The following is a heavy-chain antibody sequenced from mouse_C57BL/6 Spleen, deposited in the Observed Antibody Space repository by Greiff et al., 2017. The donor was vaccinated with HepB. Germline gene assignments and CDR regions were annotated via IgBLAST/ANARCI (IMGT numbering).Heavy chain of an antibody. CDR3: AKISMVTDYFDY. Sequence: VKLQQPGAELVKPGASVKLSCKASGYTFTSYWMHWVKQRPGQGLEWIGMIHPNSGSTNYNEKFKSKATLTVDKSSSTAYMQLSSLTSEDSAVYYCAKISMVTDYFDYWGQGTTLTVSS. CDR2: IHPNSGST. J-gene: IGHJ2*01. D-gene: IGHD2-2*01. V-gene: IGHV1-64*01. CDR1: GYTFTSYW.